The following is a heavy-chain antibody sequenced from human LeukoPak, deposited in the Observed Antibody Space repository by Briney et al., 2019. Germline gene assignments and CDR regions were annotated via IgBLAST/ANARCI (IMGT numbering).Heavy chain of an antibody. V-gene: IGHV4-59*01. CDR2: IYYSGST. J-gene: IGHJ4*02. CDR3: AREDGVANFDY. CDR1: GGSISSYY. Sequence: SETLSLTCTVSGGSISSYYWSWIRQPPGKGLEWIGYIYYSGSTNYNPSLKSRVTISVDTSKNQFSLKLSSVTAADTAVYYCAREDGVANFDYWGQGTLVTVSS. D-gene: IGHD4-17*01.